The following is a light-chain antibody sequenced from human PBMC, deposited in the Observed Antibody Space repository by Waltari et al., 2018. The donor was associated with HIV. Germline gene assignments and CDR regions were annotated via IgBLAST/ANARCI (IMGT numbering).Light chain of an antibody. CDR2: EVS. Sequence: QSALTQPASVSGSPGQSITLSCTGPSSDIGGYKYVSWFQQHPDKAPKLIIYEVSNRPSEISNRFSGSKSGNTASLTISELQAEDEADYYCSSFTGTTALVFGGGTKLTVL. V-gene: IGLV2-14*01. CDR3: SSFTGTTALV. CDR1: SSDIGGYKY. J-gene: IGLJ3*02.